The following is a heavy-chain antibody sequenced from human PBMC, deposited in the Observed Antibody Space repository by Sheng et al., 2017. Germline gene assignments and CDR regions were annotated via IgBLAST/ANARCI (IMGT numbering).Heavy chain of an antibody. D-gene: IGHD6-19*01. J-gene: IGHJ6*02. CDR3: ARDINGYTSGWPV. CDR2: IKQDGSEK. CDR1: GFTFSSYW. Sequence: EVQLVESGGGLVQPGGSLRLSCAASGFTFSSYWMTWVRQAPGKGLEWVANIKQDGSEKYYVDSVKGRFTISRDNAKNSLYLQMNSLRAEDTAVYYCARDINGYTSGWPVWGQGTTVTVSS. V-gene: IGHV3-7*01.